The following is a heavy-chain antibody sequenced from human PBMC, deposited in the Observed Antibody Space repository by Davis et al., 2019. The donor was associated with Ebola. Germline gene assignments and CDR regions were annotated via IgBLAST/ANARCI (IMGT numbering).Heavy chain of an antibody. J-gene: IGHJ6*02. CDR1: GGSISSGGYY. V-gene: IGHV4-31*03. CDR3: ARDRIVVVTASSYYYYYGMDV. CDR2: IYYSGST. D-gene: IGHD2-21*02. Sequence: PSETLSLTCTVSGGSISSGGYYWSWIRQHPGKGLEWIGYIYYSGSTYYNPSLKSRVTISVDTSKNQFSLKLSSVTAADTAVYYCARDRIVVVTASSYYYYYGMDVWGQGTTVTVSS.